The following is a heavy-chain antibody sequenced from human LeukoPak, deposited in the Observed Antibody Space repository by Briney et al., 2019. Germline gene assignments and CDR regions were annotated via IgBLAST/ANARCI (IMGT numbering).Heavy chain of an antibody. CDR3: ARVTGLVGATTRWYDY. CDR1: GFTFSTSW. J-gene: IGHJ4*02. CDR2: IKQDGTEK. V-gene: IGHV3-7*01. D-gene: IGHD1-26*01. Sequence: GGSLRLSCAGSGFTFSTSWMTWVRQAPGKGLEWVANIKQDGTEKYYVDSVKGRFTISRDNAKNSLYLQMNSLRAEDTAVYYCARVTGLVGATTRWYDYWGQGTLVTVSS.